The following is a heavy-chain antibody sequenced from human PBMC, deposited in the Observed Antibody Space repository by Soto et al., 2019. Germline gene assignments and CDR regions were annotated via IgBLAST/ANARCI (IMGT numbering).Heavy chain of an antibody. J-gene: IGHJ4*02. V-gene: IGHV3-23*01. CDR1: GFTLSNYA. CDR2: ITGSGAGT. D-gene: IGHD6-25*01. CDR3: AKYTSGWDFDY. Sequence: GGSLRLSCAASGFTLSNYAMSWVRQTPVKGLEWISSITGSGAGTYYADSVKGRFTIPRDNSKNTQYLQMNSLRVEDTAVYYCAKYTSGWDFDYWGQGTLVTVSS.